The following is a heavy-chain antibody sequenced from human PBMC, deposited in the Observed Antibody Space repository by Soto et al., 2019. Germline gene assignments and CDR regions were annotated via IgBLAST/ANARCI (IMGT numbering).Heavy chain of an antibody. V-gene: IGHV1-69*02. Sequence: QVQLVQSGAEVKKPGSSVKVSCKASGGTFSSYTISWVRQAPGQGLEWMGRIIPILGIANYAQKFQGRVTITADKSTSTAYIELSSLRSEDTAVYYCARATYYYDSSGSLDYYYGMDVWGQGTTVTVTS. CDR2: IIPILGIA. CDR3: ARATYYYDSSGSLDYYYGMDV. CDR1: GGTFSSYT. J-gene: IGHJ6*02. D-gene: IGHD3-22*01.